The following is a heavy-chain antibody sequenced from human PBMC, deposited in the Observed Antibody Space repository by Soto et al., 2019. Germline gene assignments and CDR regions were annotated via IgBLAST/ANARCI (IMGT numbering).Heavy chain of an antibody. CDR3: ARGPDFRIFGYFDY. CDR1: GVTFNSHG. J-gene: IGHJ4*02. Sequence: GGSLRLSCVASGVTFNSHGMNWVRQAPGKGLEWVALIWNTGNTKYYTESVKGRFTIFRDNSRNTLYLEVSSVSAEDTGIYYCARGPDFRIFGYFDYWGEGTPVTVSA. CDR2: IWNTGNTK. V-gene: IGHV3-33*01. D-gene: IGHD2-15*01.